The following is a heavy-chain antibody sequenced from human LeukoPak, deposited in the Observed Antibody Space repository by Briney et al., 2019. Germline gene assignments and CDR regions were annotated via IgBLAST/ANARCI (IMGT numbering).Heavy chain of an antibody. V-gene: IGHV3-48*01. J-gene: IGHJ6*02. CDR3: ARDLRIIVVVPAAIGADYYYYGMDV. Sequence: PGGSLRLSCAASGFTFSNYSMNWVRQAPGKGLEWVSYISSSSSTIYYADSVKGRFTISRDNAKNSLYLQMNSLRAEDTAVYYCARDLRIIVVVPAAIGADYYYYGMDVWGQGTTVTVSS. CDR2: ISSSSSTI. CDR1: GFTFSNYS. D-gene: IGHD2-2*02.